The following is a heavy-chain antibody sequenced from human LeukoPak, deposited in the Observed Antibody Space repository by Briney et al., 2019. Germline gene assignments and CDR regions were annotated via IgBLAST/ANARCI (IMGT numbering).Heavy chain of an antibody. CDR3: ARFGAGSSGWYRRYAFDI. CDR1: GGSFSGYY. CDR2: INHSGST. Sequence: PSETLSLTCAVYGGSFSGYYWSWIRQPPGKGLEWIGEINHSGSTNYNPSLKSRVTISVDTSKNQFPLKLSSVTAADTAVYYCARFGAGSSGWYRRYAFDIWGQGTMVTVSS. J-gene: IGHJ3*02. D-gene: IGHD6-19*01. V-gene: IGHV4-34*01.